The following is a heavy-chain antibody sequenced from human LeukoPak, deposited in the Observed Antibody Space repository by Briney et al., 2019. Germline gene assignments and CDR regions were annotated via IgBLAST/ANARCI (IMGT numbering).Heavy chain of an antibody. D-gene: IGHD6-13*01. J-gene: IGHJ4*02. CDR1: GYNFGKKN. Sequence: GASVKVSCKASGYNFGKKNMHWVGQAPGQGLEWMGIIDPRGDSTANARKFQGRVTVTMDTSTSTLYMELRSLTSEDTAVYYCARDGSWSFDYWSQGTLVTVSS. CDR2: IDPRGDST. V-gene: IGHV1-46*01. CDR3: ARDGSWSFDY.